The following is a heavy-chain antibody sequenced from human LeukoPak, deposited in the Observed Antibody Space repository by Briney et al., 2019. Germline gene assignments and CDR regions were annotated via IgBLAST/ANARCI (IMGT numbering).Heavy chain of an antibody. CDR2: ISGSGDST. Sequence: GGSLRLSCAASGFTFSSYWMNWARQAPGKGLEWVSAISGSGDSTYYGDSVKGRFTISRDNSKNTLYLQMNSLRAEDTAVYYCAKTRPLDSSSWSHGDYWGQGTPVTVSS. CDR1: GFTFSSYW. CDR3: AKTRPLDSSSWSHGDY. V-gene: IGHV3-23*01. J-gene: IGHJ4*02. D-gene: IGHD6-13*01.